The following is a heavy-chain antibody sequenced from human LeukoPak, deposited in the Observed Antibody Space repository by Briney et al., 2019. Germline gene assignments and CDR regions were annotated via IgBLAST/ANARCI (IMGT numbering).Heavy chain of an antibody. V-gene: IGHV3-21*01. CDR2: ISSSSSYI. CDR3: ASAVVIGRGPLGY. Sequence: GALRLSCAASGCTFSSYSMNWVRQAPGKGLEWVSSISSSSSYIYYADSVKGRFTISRDNAKNSLYLQMNSLRAEDTAVYYCASAVVIGRGPLGYWGQGTLVTVSS. J-gene: IGHJ4*02. D-gene: IGHD3-22*01. CDR1: GCTFSSYS.